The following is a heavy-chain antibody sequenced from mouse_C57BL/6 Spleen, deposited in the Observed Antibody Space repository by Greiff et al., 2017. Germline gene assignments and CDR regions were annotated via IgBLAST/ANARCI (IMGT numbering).Heavy chain of an antibody. J-gene: IGHJ2*01. CDR2: ISGGGGNT. V-gene: IGHV5-9*01. CDR1: GFTFSSYT. Sequence: VQVVESGGGLVKPGGSLKLSCAASGFTFSSYTMSWVRQTPEKRLEWVATISGGGGNTYYPDSVKGRFTISRDNAKNTLYLQMSSLRSEDTALYYCARRGSYGNYFDYWGQGTTLTVSS. CDR3: ARRGSYGNYFDY. D-gene: IGHD2-1*01.